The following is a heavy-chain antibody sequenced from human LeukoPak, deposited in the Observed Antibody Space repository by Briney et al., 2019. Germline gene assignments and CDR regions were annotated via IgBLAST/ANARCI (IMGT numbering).Heavy chain of an antibody. CDR1: GYTSTGYY. D-gene: IGHD3-16*02. CDR3: ARGKNDYVWGSYRLFDY. CDR2: INPNSGGT. J-gene: IGHJ4*02. V-gene: IGHV1-2*04. Sequence: ASVKVSCKASGYTSTGYYMHWVRQAPGQGLEWMGWINPNSGGTNYAQKFQGWVTMTRDTSISTAYMELSRLRSDDTAVYYCARGKNDYVWGSYRLFDYWGQGTLVTVSS.